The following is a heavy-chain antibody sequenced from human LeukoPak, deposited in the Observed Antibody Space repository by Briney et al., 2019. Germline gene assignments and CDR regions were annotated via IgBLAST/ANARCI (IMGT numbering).Heavy chain of an antibody. Sequence: PSETLSLTCTVSGGSISSSTYCWGWVRQPPGKGLEWIGNIYYRGNIQYNPSLKSRATLSLDTSKNQFSLRLSSVTAADTAVYYCARLSRGYNSGLLDYWGQGTLVTVSS. CDR3: ARLSRGYNSGLLDY. J-gene: IGHJ4*02. CDR1: GGSISSSTYC. CDR2: IYYRGNI. V-gene: IGHV4-39*01. D-gene: IGHD5-18*01.